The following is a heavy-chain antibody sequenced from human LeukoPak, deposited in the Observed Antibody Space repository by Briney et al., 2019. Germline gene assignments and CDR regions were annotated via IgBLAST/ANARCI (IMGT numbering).Heavy chain of an antibody. CDR3: ATPPGGCSGTSCYSLFGY. V-gene: IGHV1-2*02. CDR2: INPNSGGT. Sequence: GAPVKVSCKASGYTFTGYYMHRVRQAPGQGLEWMGWINPNSGGTNYAQKLQGRVAMTTDTSTSTAYMELRSLRSDDTAVYYCATPPGGCSGTSCYSLFGYWGQGTLVTVSS. D-gene: IGHD2-2*02. CDR1: GYTFTGYY. J-gene: IGHJ4*02.